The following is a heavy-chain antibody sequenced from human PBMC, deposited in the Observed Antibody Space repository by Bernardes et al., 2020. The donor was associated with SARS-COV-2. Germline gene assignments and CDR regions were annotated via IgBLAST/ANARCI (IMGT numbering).Heavy chain of an antibody. CDR3: ARDPDYDDALDM. Sequence: GGSLRLSCAASGFTFNRYGMHWVRQAPGKGLEWVAVIWGDGSKEDYVESVKGRFTISRDNSKNTLYLQMNSLRAEDTAVYYCARDPDYDDALDMWGQGTMVTVSS. V-gene: IGHV3-33*01. CDR2: IWGDGSKE. D-gene: IGHD4-17*01. CDR1: GFTFNRYG. J-gene: IGHJ3*02.